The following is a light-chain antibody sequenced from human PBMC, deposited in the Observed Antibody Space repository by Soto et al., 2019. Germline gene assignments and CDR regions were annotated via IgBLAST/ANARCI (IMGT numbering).Light chain of an antibody. CDR3: QQYGSSPWT. V-gene: IGKV3-20*01. Sequence: EIVLTQSPCTLSLSPGERATLSCGASQSVTSNYLAWYQQKTGQAPRLLIYGASSRATGIPDRFSGSGYGTDFTLTISRLEPEDFAVYYCQQYGSSPWTFGQGTKVDIK. J-gene: IGKJ1*01. CDR1: QSVTSNY. CDR2: GAS.